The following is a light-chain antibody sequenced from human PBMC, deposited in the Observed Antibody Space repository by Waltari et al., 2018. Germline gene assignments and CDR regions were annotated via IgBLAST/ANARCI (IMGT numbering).Light chain of an antibody. CDR3: SSYTSSSTLV. CDR2: DVS. J-gene: IGLJ2*01. Sequence: QSALTQPASVSGSPGQSITISCTGTSSDVGGYHYVSWYQKHPGKAPKLLLYDVSNRPSGVPNRVSGSKSGNTASLTIFGLQAEDEADYYCSSYTSSSTLVFGGGTKLTVL. CDR1: SSDVGGYHY. V-gene: IGLV2-14*03.